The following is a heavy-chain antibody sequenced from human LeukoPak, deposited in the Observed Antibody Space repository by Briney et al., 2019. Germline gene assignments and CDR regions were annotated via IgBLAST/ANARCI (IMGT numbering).Heavy chain of an antibody. Sequence: GESLRLSCAASGFSFSSYGMSWVRQAPGKGLQWVSSINGAGGSTSYADSVRGRFTISRDNSKNTLYLQMNSLRVDDTAVYYCAKRGEPKAFDYWGQGTLVTVSS. J-gene: IGHJ4*02. CDR1: GFSFSSYG. CDR3: AKRGEPKAFDY. D-gene: IGHD3-16*01. CDR2: INGAGGST. V-gene: IGHV3-23*01.